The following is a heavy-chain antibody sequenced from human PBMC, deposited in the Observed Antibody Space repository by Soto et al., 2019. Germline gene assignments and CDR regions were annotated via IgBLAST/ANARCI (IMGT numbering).Heavy chain of an antibody. D-gene: IGHD6-6*01. J-gene: IGHJ4*02. V-gene: IGHV4-59*01. CDR1: GGSISSYY. CDR2: LDYSGTT. Sequence: SETLSLTCTVSGGSISSYYWNWIRQSPGKGLEWIASLDYSGTTNYNPSLKSRITTSVDPSKKQFSLKMRSVTAADTAVYYCARDSFPPYSSSSKGFDYWGQGSLVTVSS. CDR3: ARDSFPPYSSSSKGFDY.